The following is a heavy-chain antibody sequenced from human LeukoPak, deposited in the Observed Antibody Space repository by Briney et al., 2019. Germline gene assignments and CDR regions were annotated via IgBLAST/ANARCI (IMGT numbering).Heavy chain of an antibody. Sequence: PGRSLRLSCAASGFTFSSSGMHWVRQAPGKGLEWVAVISYDGSNKYYADSVKGRFTISRDNSKNTLYLQMNSLRAEDTAVYYCAKGDGSYYYYYGMDVWGQGTTVTVSS. CDR2: ISYDGSNK. V-gene: IGHV3-30*18. CDR1: GFTFSSSG. D-gene: IGHD1-26*01. J-gene: IGHJ6*02. CDR3: AKGDGSYYYYYGMDV.